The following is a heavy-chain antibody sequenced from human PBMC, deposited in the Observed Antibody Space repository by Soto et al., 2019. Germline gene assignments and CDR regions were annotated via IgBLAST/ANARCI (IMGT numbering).Heavy chain of an antibody. D-gene: IGHD1-1*01. CDR2: INPSGGST. CDR3: ARGDTIKLHYYGMDV. CDR1: GYTFTSYY. Sequence: ASVKVSCKASGYTFTSYYMHWVRQAPGQGLEWMGIINPSGGSTSYAQKFQGRVTMTRDTSTSTVYMELSSLRSEDTAVYYCARGDTIKLHYYGMDVWGQGTTVTVSS. V-gene: IGHV1-46*01. J-gene: IGHJ6*02.